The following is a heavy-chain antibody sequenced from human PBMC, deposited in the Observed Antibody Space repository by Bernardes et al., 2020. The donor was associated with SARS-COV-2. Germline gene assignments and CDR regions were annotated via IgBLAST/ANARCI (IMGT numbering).Heavy chain of an antibody. CDR2: ISYSGST. D-gene: IGHD6-13*01. Sequence: SETLSLTCTVSGGSISSYYWSWIRQPPGKGLEWIGYISYSGSTNYNPSLKSRLTISIDTSKNQFSLRLTSVTAADTAVYYCARVEGATAGKVDWFDPWGQGALVTVSS. V-gene: IGHV4-59*01. CDR3: ARVEGATAGKVDWFDP. CDR1: GGSISSYY. J-gene: IGHJ5*02.